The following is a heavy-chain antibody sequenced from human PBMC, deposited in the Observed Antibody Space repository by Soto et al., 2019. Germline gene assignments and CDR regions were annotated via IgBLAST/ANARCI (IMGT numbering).Heavy chain of an antibody. J-gene: IGHJ4*02. D-gene: IGHD2-21*01. Sequence: QITLKESGPSLVKPTQTLTLTCSFSGFSLSTSAVAVAWIRQPPGKALAWLALIFGDDDKRYSPSLRSRLTITKDTSKNQLVLTMTNMDPVDTATYYCARPETRHIGPFEYWGQGTRVTVSS. CDR2: IFGDDDK. V-gene: IGHV2-5*02. CDR3: ARPETRHIGPFEY. CDR1: GFSLSTSAVA.